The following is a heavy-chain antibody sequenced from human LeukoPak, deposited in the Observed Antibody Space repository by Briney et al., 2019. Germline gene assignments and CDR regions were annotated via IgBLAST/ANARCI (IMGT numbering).Heavy chain of an antibody. J-gene: IGHJ4*02. CDR2: INWNGGST. CDR3: ARVAPTAVTTFPYYDY. V-gene: IGHV3-20*01. D-gene: IGHD4-17*01. Sequence: GGSLRLSCAASGFTFDDYGMSWVRQAPGKGLEWVSGINWNGGSTGYADSGKGLFTISRDNAKTSLYLQMNSLRAEDTALYHCARVAPTAVTTFPYYDYWGQGTLVTVSS. CDR1: GFTFDDYG.